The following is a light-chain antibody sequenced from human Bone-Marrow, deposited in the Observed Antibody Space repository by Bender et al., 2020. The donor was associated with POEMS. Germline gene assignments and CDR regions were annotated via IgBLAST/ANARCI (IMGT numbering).Light chain of an antibody. J-gene: IGLJ2*01. CDR3: QAWESTVV. CDR1: KLGDKS. Sequence: SYDLTQPPSVAVSPGQTATIPCSGHKLGDKSTSWYQHKPGQSPQLVIYQDYKRPSGIPERISGSSSGNTATLTISGTQAMDEADYYCQAWESTVVFGGGTKLTVL. V-gene: IGLV3-1*01. CDR2: QDY.